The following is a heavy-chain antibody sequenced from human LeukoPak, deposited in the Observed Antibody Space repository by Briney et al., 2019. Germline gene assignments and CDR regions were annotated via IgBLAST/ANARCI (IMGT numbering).Heavy chain of an antibody. CDR2: IYYSGST. Sequence: SETLSLTSTVSGGSISSHYWSWIRQPPGKGLEWIGYIYYSGSTNYNPSLKSRVTISVDTSKNQFSLKLSSVTAADTAVYYCARLMDYGDHPFDYWGQGTLVTVSS. V-gene: IGHV4-59*11. D-gene: IGHD4-17*01. CDR1: GGSISSHY. CDR3: ARLMDYGDHPFDY. J-gene: IGHJ4*02.